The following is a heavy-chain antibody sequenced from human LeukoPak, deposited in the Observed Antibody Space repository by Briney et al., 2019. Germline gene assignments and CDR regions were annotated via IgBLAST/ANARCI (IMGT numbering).Heavy chain of an antibody. Sequence: SGTLSLTCAVSGGSISSSNWWSWVRQPPGKGLEWMGEIYHSGNTNYNSSLKSRITISVGKSKNQLSLKLSSVTAADTAVYYCARGTAAAGNFEYWGQGTLVTVSS. CDR3: ARGTAAAGNFEY. CDR2: IYHSGNT. D-gene: IGHD6-13*01. J-gene: IGHJ4*02. CDR1: GGSISSSNW. V-gene: IGHV4-4*02.